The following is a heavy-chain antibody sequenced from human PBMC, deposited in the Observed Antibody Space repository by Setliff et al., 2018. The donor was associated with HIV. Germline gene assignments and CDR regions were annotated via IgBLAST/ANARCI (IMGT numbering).Heavy chain of an antibody. CDR3: TRDRYSSGWYGMDV. CDR1: GFTFGDYA. CDR2: IRTKAYGGTT. Sequence: PGGSLRLSCTPSGFTFGDYARNWVRQAPGKGLEWVGFIRTKAYGGTTEYAASVKGRFTISRDDSKSIAYLQMNSLKTEDTAVYYCTRDRYSSGWYGMDVWGQGTTVTVSS. V-gene: IGHV3-49*04. J-gene: IGHJ6*02. D-gene: IGHD6-19*01.